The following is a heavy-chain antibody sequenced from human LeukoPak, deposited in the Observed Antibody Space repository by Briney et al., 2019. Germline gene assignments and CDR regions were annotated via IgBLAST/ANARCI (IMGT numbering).Heavy chain of an antibody. CDR2: IKWNGGSA. CDR1: EFRLVDYD. Sequence: GGSLRLSCVASEFRLVDYDMSWVRQAPGKGLEWVSGIKWNGGSAGYADSVKGRFTISRDTAKNTLYLQMSGLRAEDTAVYYCARGPGGAFDFWGQGAMVTVSS. J-gene: IGHJ3*01. CDR3: ARGPGGAFDF. D-gene: IGHD1-1*01. V-gene: IGHV3-20*04.